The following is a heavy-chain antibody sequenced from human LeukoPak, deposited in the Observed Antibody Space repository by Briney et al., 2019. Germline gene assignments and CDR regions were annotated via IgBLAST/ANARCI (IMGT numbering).Heavy chain of an antibody. J-gene: IGHJ6*03. CDR1: GGSISSSSYY. V-gene: IGHV4-39*07. Sequence: PSETLSLTCTVSGGSISSSSYYWGWIRQPPGKGLEWIGSIYYSGSTYYNPSLKSRVTISVDTSKNQFSLKLSSVTAADTAVYYCARGGAAAAPYHYYYYMDVWGKGTTVTISS. CDR2: IYYSGST. D-gene: IGHD6-13*01. CDR3: ARGGAAAAPYHYYYYMDV.